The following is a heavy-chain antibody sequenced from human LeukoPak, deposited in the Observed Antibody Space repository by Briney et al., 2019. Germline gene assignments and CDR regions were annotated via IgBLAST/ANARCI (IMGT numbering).Heavy chain of an antibody. Sequence: TSETLSLTCTVSGGSISSYYWSWIRQPPGKGLEWIGYIYYSGSTNYNPSLKSRVTISVDTSKNQFSLKLSSVTAADTAVYYCASYYFDSSGSPGNSFWGQGTMVTVSS. CDR3: ASYYFDSSGSPGNSF. CDR1: GGSISSYY. CDR2: IYYSGST. D-gene: IGHD3-22*01. V-gene: IGHV4-59*01. J-gene: IGHJ3*01.